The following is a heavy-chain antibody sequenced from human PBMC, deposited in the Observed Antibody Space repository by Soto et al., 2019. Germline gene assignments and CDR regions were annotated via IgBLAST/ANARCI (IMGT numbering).Heavy chain of an antibody. CDR1: GFTFSSYA. D-gene: IGHD1-26*01. CDR2: ISGGGGST. J-gene: IGHJ6*02. Sequence: GGSLRLSCAASGFTFSSYAMSWVRQAPGKGLEWVSAISGGGGSTYYADSVKGRFTISRDNSKNTLYLQMNSLRAEDTAVYYCAKNTVGATYYYYGTDVWGQGTTVTVSS. CDR3: AKNTVGATYYYYGTDV. V-gene: IGHV3-23*01.